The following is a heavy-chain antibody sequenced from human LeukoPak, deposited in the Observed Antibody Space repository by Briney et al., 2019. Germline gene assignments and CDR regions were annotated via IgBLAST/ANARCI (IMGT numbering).Heavy chain of an antibody. D-gene: IGHD6-13*01. J-gene: IGHJ5*02. V-gene: IGHV1-69*04. CDR1: GGTFSSYG. CDR3: ARSAAAVPLRGNWFDP. CDR2: IIPILNIT. Sequence: GASVKVSCKASGGTFSSYGINWVRQAPGQGLEWMGRIIPILNITDYAQNFQGRVTITADKSTSTAYMELSSLRSEDTAVYYCARSAAAVPLRGNWFDPWGQGTLVTVPS.